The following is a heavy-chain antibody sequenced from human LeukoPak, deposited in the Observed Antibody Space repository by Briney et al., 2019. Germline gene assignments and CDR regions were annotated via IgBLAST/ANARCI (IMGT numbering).Heavy chain of an antibody. CDR3: ARSGQQLGFDY. Sequence: GGPLTLSCAASGFTFSSYAMHWVPPAPGKGLEWVAVISSDGSNKYYADSVTGRFTISRDNSKNTLYLQMNSLGAEDTAVYYGARSGQQLGFDYWGQGTMVTVSS. CDR2: ISSDGSNK. V-gene: IGHV3-30-3*01. CDR1: GFTFSSYA. J-gene: IGHJ4*02. D-gene: IGHD6-13*01.